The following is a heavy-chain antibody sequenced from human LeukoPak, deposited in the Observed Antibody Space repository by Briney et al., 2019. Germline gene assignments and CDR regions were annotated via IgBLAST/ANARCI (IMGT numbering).Heavy chain of an antibody. Sequence: PSETLSHTCTVSGGSISSSSYYWGWIRQPPGKGLEWIGSIYYSGSTYYNPSLKSRVTISVDTSKNQFSLKLSSVTAADTAVYYCARQLQLSHFDYWGQGTLVTVSS. V-gene: IGHV4-39*01. D-gene: IGHD6-6*01. CDR3: ARQLQLSHFDY. CDR1: GGSISSSSYY. J-gene: IGHJ4*02. CDR2: IYYSGST.